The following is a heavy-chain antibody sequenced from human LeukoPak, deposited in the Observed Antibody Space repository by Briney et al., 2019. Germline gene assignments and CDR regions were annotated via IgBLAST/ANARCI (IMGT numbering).Heavy chain of an antibody. Sequence: PSETLSLTCAVYGGSFSGYYWSWIRQPPGKGLDWIGEINPSGRTNHNPSLKSRVTISVDTSKNQFSLKLSSVTAADTAVYYCARDPEVAPKTKYYDFWSGYRSFDYWGQGTLVTVSS. CDR3: ARDPEVAPKTKYYDFWSGYRSFDY. D-gene: IGHD3-3*01. V-gene: IGHV4-34*01. CDR2: INPSGRT. CDR1: GGSFSGYY. J-gene: IGHJ4*02.